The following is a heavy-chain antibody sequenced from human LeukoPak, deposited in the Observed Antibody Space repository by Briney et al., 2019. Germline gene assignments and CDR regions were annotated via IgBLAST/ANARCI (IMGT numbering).Heavy chain of an antibody. V-gene: IGHV3-23*01. Sequence: GGSLRLSCAASGFTFSSYAMSWVRQAPGKGLEWVSAISGSGGSTYYADSVKGRFTISRDNPKNTLYLQMNSLRAEDTAVYYCALVGYGWLTGSLQDYFDYWGQGTLVTVSS. CDR1: GFTFSSYA. CDR2: ISGSGGST. J-gene: IGHJ4*02. CDR3: ALVGYGWLTGSLQDYFDY. D-gene: IGHD5-24*01.